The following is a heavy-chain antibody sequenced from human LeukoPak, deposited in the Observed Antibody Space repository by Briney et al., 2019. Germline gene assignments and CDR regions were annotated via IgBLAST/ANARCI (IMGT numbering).Heavy chain of an antibody. CDR2: INPNSGGT. CDR1: GYTFTGYY. Sequence: ASVKVSCKASGYTFTGYYMHWVRQAPGQGLEWMGWINPNSGGTNYAQKFQGRVTMTRDTSISTAYMELSRLRSDDTAVYYCARVESGYDYVDYWGQGTLVTVSS. J-gene: IGHJ4*02. V-gene: IGHV1-2*02. D-gene: IGHD5-12*01. CDR3: ARVESGYDYVDY.